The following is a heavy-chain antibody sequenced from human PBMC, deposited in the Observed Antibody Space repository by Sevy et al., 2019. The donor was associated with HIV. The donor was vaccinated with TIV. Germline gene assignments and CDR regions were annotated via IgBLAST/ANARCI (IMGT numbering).Heavy chain of an antibody. CDR3: VRHCTGGSCSHAFDI. CDR1: GGSFSGYY. Sequence: SETLSLTCAVYGGSFSGYYWSWIRQPPGKGLEWIGEINHSGGTNYNPSLKSRVTISVDTSKNQFSLKLSSVTAADTAVYYCVRHCTGGSCSHAFDIWGQGTMVTVSS. CDR2: INHSGGT. J-gene: IGHJ3*02. D-gene: IGHD2-15*01. V-gene: IGHV4-34*01.